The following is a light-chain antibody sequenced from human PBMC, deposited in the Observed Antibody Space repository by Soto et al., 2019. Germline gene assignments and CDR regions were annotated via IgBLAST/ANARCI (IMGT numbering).Light chain of an antibody. CDR1: QSVSSTY. J-gene: IGKJ4*01. CDR2: GAS. CDR3: QQYGSFPLT. Sequence: EIELTQSPGTLSLSPGERVTLSCRASQSVSSTYLAWYQQKPGQAPRLLIYGASSRATGIPDRFSGSGSGTDFTLTISRLEPEDLAVYYCQQYGSFPLTFGGGTKVEIK. V-gene: IGKV3-20*01.